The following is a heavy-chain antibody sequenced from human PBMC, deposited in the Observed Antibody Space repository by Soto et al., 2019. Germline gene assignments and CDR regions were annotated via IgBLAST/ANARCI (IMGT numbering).Heavy chain of an antibody. V-gene: IGHV3-23*01. D-gene: IGHD3-22*01. Sequence: GGSLRLSCAASGFTFSSYAMSWVRQAPGKGLEWVSAISGSGGSTYYADSVKGRFTISRDNSKNTLYLQMNSLRAEDTAVYYCAKSHYYDSSGYYFRGYFDYWGQGTLVTVSS. CDR1: GFTFSSYA. CDR3: AKSHYYDSSGYYFRGYFDY. J-gene: IGHJ4*02. CDR2: ISGSGGST.